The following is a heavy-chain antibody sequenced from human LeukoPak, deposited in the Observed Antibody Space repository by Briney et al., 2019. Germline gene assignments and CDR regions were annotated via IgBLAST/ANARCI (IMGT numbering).Heavy chain of an antibody. CDR1: GDSISSYY. V-gene: IGHV4-59*12. Sequence: SETLSLTCTVSGDSISSYYWNWIRQPPGKGLEWIGYIYYSGSTKYNPSLKSRVTISLDTSKNQFSLKLSSVTAADTAVYYCARASVRGVRDWFDPWGQGTLVTVSS. J-gene: IGHJ5*02. CDR2: IYYSGST. D-gene: IGHD3-10*01. CDR3: ARASVRGVRDWFDP.